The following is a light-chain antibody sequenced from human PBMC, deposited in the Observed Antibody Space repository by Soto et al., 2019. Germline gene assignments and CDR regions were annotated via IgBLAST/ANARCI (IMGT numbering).Light chain of an antibody. CDR1: QSISSY. CDR2: AAS. V-gene: IGKV1-39*01. CDR3: QQSYSNPRT. J-gene: IGKJ1*01. Sequence: DIQMTQSPSSLSASVGDRVTITCRASQSISSYLNWYQQKPGKAPKLLMYAASSLQSGVPSRFSGSGSGTHFTLTIRILQPEDFAIYYCQQSYSNPRTFRQGTKVEIK.